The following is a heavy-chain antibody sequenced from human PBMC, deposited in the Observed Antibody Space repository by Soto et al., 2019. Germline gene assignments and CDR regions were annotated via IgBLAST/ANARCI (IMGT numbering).Heavy chain of an antibody. D-gene: IGHD3-10*01. J-gene: IGHJ4*02. Sequence: ASVKVSCKASGFTFTSSAVQWVRQARGQRLEWIGWIVVGSGNTNYAQKFQERVTITRDMSTSTAYMELSSLRSEDTAVYYCAADSSFMVRGVIIEYYFDYWGQGTLVTVS. CDR2: IVVGSGNT. CDR1: GFTFTSSA. V-gene: IGHV1-58*01. CDR3: AADSSFMVRGVIIEYYFDY.